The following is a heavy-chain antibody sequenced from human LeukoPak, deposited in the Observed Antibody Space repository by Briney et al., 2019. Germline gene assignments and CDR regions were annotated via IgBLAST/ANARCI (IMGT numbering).Heavy chain of an antibody. CDR2: IWYDGSNK. CDR3: AREGRVLRFLEWLLFDY. V-gene: IGHV3-33*01. CDR1: GFTFSSYG. J-gene: IGHJ4*02. D-gene: IGHD3-3*01. Sequence: GGSLRLSCAASGFTFSSYGMHWVRQAPGKGLEWVAVIWYDGSNKYYADSVKGRFTISRDNSKNTLYLQMNSLRAEDTAVYYCAREGRVLRFLEWLLFDYWGQGTLVTVSS.